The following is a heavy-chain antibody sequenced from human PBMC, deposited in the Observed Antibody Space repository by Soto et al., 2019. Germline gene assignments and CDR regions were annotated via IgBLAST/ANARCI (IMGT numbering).Heavy chain of an antibody. CDR3: AREAGPDRWFDP. D-gene: IGHD6-19*01. CDR2: ISTSGTT. V-gene: IGHV4-4*07. CDR1: GASISSYF. J-gene: IGHJ5*02. Sequence: SETLSLTCTVSGASISSYFWTWIRQPAGKGLDWIGRISTSGTTNYNPSLKSRVTMSVDTSKNHFSLNLSSVTTADTAVYYCAREAGPDRWFDPWGQGTLVTVSS.